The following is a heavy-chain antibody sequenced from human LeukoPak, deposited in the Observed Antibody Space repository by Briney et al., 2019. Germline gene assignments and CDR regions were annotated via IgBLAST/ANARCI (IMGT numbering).Heavy chain of an antibody. D-gene: IGHD3-16*01. Sequence: RGSLRLSCAASGFTFSTYWMNWVRQAPGKRLEWVANIKPDGSDKYYVDSVKGRFTVSRDNARNSLYLQMNSLRVEDTAVYYCAKGGDHWGQGTLVTVSS. CDR3: AKGGDH. V-gene: IGHV3-7*01. J-gene: IGHJ4*02. CDR2: IKPDGSDK. CDR1: GFTFSTYW.